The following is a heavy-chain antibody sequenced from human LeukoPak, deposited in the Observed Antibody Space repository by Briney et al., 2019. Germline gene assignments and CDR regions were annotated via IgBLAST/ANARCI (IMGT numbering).Heavy chain of an antibody. CDR1: GGSISSSSYY. J-gene: IGHJ4*02. CDR2: IYYSGST. CDR3: ASSVGGAFDY. Sequence: SETLSLTCTVSGGSISSSSYYWGWIRQPPGKGLEWIGSIYYSGSTYYNPSLKSRVTISVDTSKNQFSLKLSSVTAADTAVYYCASSVGGAFDYWGQGTLVTVSS. V-gene: IGHV4-39*01. D-gene: IGHD3-16*01.